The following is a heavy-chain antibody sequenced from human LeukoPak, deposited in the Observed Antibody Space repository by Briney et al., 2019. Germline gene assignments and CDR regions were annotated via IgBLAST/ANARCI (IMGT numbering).Heavy chain of an antibody. CDR2: IYYSGST. CDR1: GDSISSYY. D-gene: IGHD3-16*01. Sequence: PSETLSLTCIVSGDSISSYYWSWIRQPPGKGLEWIGYIYYSGSTNYNPSLKSRVTISVDASKNHFSLKLSSVTAADTAVYYRARDRSLGIIDYWGQGTLVTVSS. CDR3: ARDRSLGIIDY. V-gene: IGHV4-59*01. J-gene: IGHJ4*02.